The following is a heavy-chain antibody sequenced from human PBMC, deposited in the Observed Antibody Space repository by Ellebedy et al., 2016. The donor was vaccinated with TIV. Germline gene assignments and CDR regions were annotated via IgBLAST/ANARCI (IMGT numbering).Heavy chain of an antibody. D-gene: IGHD5-18*01. CDR3: ARGGVVYSYAAADY. V-gene: IGHV3-30-3*01. J-gene: IGHJ4*02. Sequence: PGGSLRLSCAASGFTFSNYVMHWVRQVPGKGLEWVAVISYDGSIKYYADSVKGRFTISRDNSKNTMYLQMNSLRPEDTSVYYCARGGVVYSYAAADYWGQGTLVTVSS. CDR1: GFTFSNYV. CDR2: ISYDGSIK.